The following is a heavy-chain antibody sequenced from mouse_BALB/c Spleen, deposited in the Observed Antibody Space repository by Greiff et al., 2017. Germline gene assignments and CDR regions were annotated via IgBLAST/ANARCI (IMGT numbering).Heavy chain of an antibody. CDR1: GYTFTSYV. CDR2: INPYNDGT. V-gene: IGHV1-14*01. J-gene: IGHJ3*01. Sequence: LVESGPELVKPGASVKMSCKASGYTFTSYVMHWVKQKPGQGLEWIGYINPYNDGTKYNEKFKGKATLTSDKSSSTAYMELSSLTSEDSAVYYCAREGGDYGSSWFAYWGQGTLVTVSA. CDR3: AREGGDYGSSWFAY. D-gene: IGHD1-1*01.